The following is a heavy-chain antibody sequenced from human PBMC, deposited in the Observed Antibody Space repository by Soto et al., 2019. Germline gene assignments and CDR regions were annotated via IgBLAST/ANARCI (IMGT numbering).Heavy chain of an antibody. CDR1: GFTFSSYG. Sequence: GGSLRLSCAASGFTFSSYGMHWVRQAPGKGLEWVAVISYDGSNKYYADSVKGRFTISRDNSKNTLYLQMNSLRAEDTAVYYCAKDSELDTYGSGSYYQGYWGQGTLVTVSS. V-gene: IGHV3-30*18. D-gene: IGHD3-10*01. CDR3: AKDSELDTYGSGSYYQGY. J-gene: IGHJ4*02. CDR2: ISYDGSNK.